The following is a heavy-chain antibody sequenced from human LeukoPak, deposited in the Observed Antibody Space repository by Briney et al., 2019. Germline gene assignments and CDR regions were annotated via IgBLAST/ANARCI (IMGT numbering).Heavy chain of an antibody. CDR2: IKRDGSEK. CDR1: GFTFSSYW. CDR3: ARGYGDSIHFDY. J-gene: IGHJ4*02. D-gene: IGHD4-17*01. V-gene: IGHV3-7*04. Sequence: GGSLRLSCAASGFTFSSYWMSWVRQAPGKGLEWVANIKRDGSEKYYVDSVKGRFTISRDNAKNSLYLQMNSLRAEEAAVYYCARGYGDSIHFDYWGQGTLATVSS.